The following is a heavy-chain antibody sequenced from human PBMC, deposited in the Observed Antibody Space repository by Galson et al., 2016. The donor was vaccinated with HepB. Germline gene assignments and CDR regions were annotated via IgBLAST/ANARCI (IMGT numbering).Heavy chain of an antibody. CDR3: ARALGRSSGWSPKGY. CDR1: GFTLSNHW. V-gene: IGHV3-74*01. CDR2: INTDGSST. Sequence: SLRLSCAASGFTLSNHWMHWVRQAPGKGLVWVSRINTDGSSTNYADSVKGRFTISRDNAKNTLYLQMNSLRTEDTAVYYCARALGRSSGWSPKGYWGQGTLVAVSS. D-gene: IGHD6-19*01. J-gene: IGHJ4*02.